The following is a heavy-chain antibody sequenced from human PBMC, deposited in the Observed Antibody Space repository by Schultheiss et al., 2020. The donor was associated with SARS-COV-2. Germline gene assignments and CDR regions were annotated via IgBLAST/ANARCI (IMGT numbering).Heavy chain of an antibody. V-gene: IGHV4-34*01. CDR3: ARRGKGQPDY. CDR1: GGSISSYY. J-gene: IGHJ4*02. D-gene: IGHD3-16*01. CDR2: INHSGST. Sequence: SETLSLTCTVSGGSISSYYWSWIRQPPGKGLEWIGEINHSGSTSYYPSLKSRVTISVDTSKKQFSLKLSSVTAADTAVYYCARRGKGQPDYWGQGILVTVSS.